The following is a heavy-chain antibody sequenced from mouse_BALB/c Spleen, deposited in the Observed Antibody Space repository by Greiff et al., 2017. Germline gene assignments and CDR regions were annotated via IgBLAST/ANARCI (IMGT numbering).Heavy chain of an antibody. J-gene: IGHJ4*01. Sequence: EVQRVESGGGLVQPGGSLRLSCATSGFTFPDYYMSWVRQPPGKALEWLGFIRNKANGYTTEYSASVKGRFTISRDNSQSILYLQMNTLRAEDSATYYCARDRSAMDYWGQGTSVTVSA. CDR3: ARDRSAMDY. CDR2: IRNKANGYTT. V-gene: IGHV7-3*02. CDR1: GFTFPDYY.